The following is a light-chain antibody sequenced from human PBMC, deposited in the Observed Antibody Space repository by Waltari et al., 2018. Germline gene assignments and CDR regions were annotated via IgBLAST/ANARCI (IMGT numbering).Light chain of an antibody. V-gene: IGKV2-29*02. Sequence: EIIMSQTPLSLAVTPGKPATISCTSSRSLLPRNGKTFLFWYLQKSGQSPQLLISEVSRRFSGVPDRFSGSGSGTDFALRISRVEADDVGVYYCMQGTQLPWTFGQGTKVEIK. CDR3: MQGTQLPWT. CDR1: RSLLPRNGKTF. CDR2: EVS. J-gene: IGKJ1*01.